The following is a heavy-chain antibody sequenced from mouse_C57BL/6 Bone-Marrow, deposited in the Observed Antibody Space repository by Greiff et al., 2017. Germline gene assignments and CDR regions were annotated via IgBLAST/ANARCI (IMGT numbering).Heavy chain of an antibody. CDR2: IYPGDGDT. J-gene: IGHJ1*03. Sequence: VKLQESGPELVKPGASVKLSCKASGYAFSSSWMNWVKQRPGKGLAWIGRIYPGDGDTNYNGKFKGKATLTADKSSSTAYMQLSSLTSEDAAVYFCARGSYDHWYFDVWGTGTTVTVSS. D-gene: IGHD2-3*01. V-gene: IGHV1-82*01. CDR3: ARGSYDHWYFDV. CDR1: GYAFSSSW.